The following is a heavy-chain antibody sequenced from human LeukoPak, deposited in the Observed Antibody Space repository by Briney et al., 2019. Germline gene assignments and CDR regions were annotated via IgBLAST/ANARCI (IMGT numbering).Heavy chain of an antibody. D-gene: IGHD2-15*01. CDR3: ARASRYCSGGSCSEYNWFDP. Sequence: ASVKVSCKASGYTFTSYYMHWVRQAPGQGLEWMGIINPSGGSSSYAQKFQGRVTMTRDMSTSTVYMELTSLSSEDTAVYYCARASRYCSGGSCSEYNWFDPWGQGTLVTVPS. CDR2: INPSGGSS. CDR1: GYTFTSYY. V-gene: IGHV1-46*01. J-gene: IGHJ5*02.